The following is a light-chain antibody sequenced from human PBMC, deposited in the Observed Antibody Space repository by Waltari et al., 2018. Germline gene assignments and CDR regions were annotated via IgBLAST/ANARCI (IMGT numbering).Light chain of an antibody. V-gene: IGKV1-5*03. Sequence: DIQMTQSPSTLSASGGDRVTIACRANQSVKNNLAWYQQKPGKAPKILIHKASRLESGVPSRFSGSGYGTEFTLTISSLQPDDFAIYYCQEYDSLPVTFGGGTRVEIK. J-gene: IGKJ4*01. CDR3: QEYDSLPVT. CDR2: KAS. CDR1: QSVKNN.